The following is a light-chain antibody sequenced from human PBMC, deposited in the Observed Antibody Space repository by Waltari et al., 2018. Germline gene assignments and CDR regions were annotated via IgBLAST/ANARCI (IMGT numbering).Light chain of an antibody. CDR3: QQYDGSVLT. CDR2: GAS. J-gene: IGKJ4*01. Sequence: IVLTQSPDTLSLSPGQRDTLSYRASQTINNNFLVWYQQKPGQAPRLIIHGASSRATAFPDRFSGSGSGTDFTLTISSLKPEDSAVYYCQQYDGSVLTFGGGTKVEI. V-gene: IGKV3-20*01. CDR1: QTINNNF.